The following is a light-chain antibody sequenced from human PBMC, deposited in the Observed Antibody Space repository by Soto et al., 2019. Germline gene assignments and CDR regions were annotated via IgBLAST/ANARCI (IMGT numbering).Light chain of an antibody. V-gene: IGKV3-20*01. CDR3: HQYGSSPQT. CDR1: QSVSNNY. Sequence: EIVLTQSPGTLSLSPGERATLSCRASQSVSNNYLAWYQQKPGQAPRLLIYGASNRATGIPDRFSGSGSGTEFTLTVDRLEPEDFAVYYCHQYGSSPQTFGRGTKVDIK. CDR2: GAS. J-gene: IGKJ1*01.